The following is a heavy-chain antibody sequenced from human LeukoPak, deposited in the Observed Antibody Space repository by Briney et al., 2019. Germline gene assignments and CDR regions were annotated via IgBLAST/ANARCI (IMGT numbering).Heavy chain of an antibody. J-gene: IGHJ5*02. V-gene: IGHV1-46*01. D-gene: IGHD5-12*01. CDR1: GYTFTSYY. CDR2: INPSGGST. CDR3: ARDHSGYSGYVLHYNWFDP. Sequence: ASVKVSCKASGYTFTSYYMHWARQAPGQGLEWMGIINPSGGSTSYAQKFQGRVTMTRDTSTSTVYMELSSLRSEDTAVYYCARDHSGYSGYVLHYNWFDPWGQGTLVTVSS.